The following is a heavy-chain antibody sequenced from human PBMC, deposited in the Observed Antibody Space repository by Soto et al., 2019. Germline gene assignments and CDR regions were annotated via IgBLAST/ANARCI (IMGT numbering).Heavy chain of an antibody. CDR3: ASGYYYEYIVY. Sequence: QVQLQQWGAGLLKPSETLSLTCAVYGGSFSGYYWSWIRQPPGKGLEWIGEINHSGSTNYNPSLKSRVTISVDTSKNQFSLKLSSVTAADTAVYYCASGYYYEYIVYWGQGTLDTVSS. CDR1: GGSFSGYY. J-gene: IGHJ4*02. D-gene: IGHD3-22*01. V-gene: IGHV4-34*01. CDR2: INHSGST.